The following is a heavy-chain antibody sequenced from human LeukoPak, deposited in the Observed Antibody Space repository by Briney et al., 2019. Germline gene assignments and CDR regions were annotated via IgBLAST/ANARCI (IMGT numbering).Heavy chain of an antibody. V-gene: IGHV3-21*01. J-gene: IGHJ3*02. CDR3: ASPQGPYSDDAFDI. D-gene: IGHD2-15*01. Sequence: GGSLRLSCAASGFTFSSYSMNWVRQAPGKGLEWVSSISSSSSYIYYADSVKGRFTISRDNAKNSLYLQMNSLRAEDTAVYYCASPQGPYSDDAFDIWGQGTMVTVSS. CDR2: ISSSSSYI. CDR1: GFTFSSYS.